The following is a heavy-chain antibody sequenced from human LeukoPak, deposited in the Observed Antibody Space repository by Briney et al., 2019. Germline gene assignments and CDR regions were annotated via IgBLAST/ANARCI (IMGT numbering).Heavy chain of an antibody. Sequence: PSETLSLTCAVYGGSFSGYYWSWIRQPPGKGLEWIGEINHSGSTNYNPSLKSRVTISVDTSKNQFSLKLSSVTAADTAVYYCARPSFRWAARPPGYFDYWGQGTLVTVSS. CDR1: GGSFSGYY. V-gene: IGHV4-34*01. CDR2: INHSGST. J-gene: IGHJ4*02. D-gene: IGHD6-6*01. CDR3: ARPSFRWAARPPGYFDY.